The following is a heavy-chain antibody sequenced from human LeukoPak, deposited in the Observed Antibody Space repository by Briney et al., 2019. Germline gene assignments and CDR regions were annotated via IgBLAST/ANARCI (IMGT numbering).Heavy chain of an antibody. J-gene: IGHJ3*02. Sequence: GASVKGSCQASGYTFTGYYMHWVRQAPGQGLEWMGWINPNSGGTNYAQKFQGGVTMTRDTFISTAYMELSRLRSDDTAVYYCARDRGQIGGNAYAAYATWGHRTIVTVSS. CDR3: ARDRGQIGGNAYAAYAT. D-gene: IGHD4-23*01. CDR2: INPNSGGT. V-gene: IGHV1-2*02. CDR1: GYTFTGYY.